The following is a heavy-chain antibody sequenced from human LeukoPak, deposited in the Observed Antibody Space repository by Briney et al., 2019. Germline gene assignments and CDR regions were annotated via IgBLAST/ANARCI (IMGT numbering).Heavy chain of an antibody. V-gene: IGHV1-46*01. Sequence: ASVKVSCKASGYTFTSYYMHWVRQAPGQGLERMGIINPSGGSTSYAQKFQGRVTMTRDMSTSTVYMELSSLRSEDTAVYYCARGEYYYDSSGYYFYFQHWGQGTLVTVSS. D-gene: IGHD3-22*01. J-gene: IGHJ1*01. CDR3: ARGEYYYDSSGYYFYFQH. CDR2: INPSGGST. CDR1: GYTFTSYY.